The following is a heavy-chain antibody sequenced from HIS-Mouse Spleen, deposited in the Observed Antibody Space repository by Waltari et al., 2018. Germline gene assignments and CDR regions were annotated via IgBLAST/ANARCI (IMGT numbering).Heavy chain of an antibody. J-gene: IGHJ4*02. Sequence: QVQLQESGPGLVKPSETLSLTCTVSGGSISSYYWSWIRQPPGKGLEWIGYIYYSGSTNYNPSLKSRVTISVDTSKNQFSLKLSSVTAADTAVYYCARSGRSSSFDYWGQGTLVTVSS. CDR3: ARSGRSSSFDY. D-gene: IGHD6-6*01. CDR2: IYYSGST. V-gene: IGHV4-59*01. CDR1: GGSISSYY.